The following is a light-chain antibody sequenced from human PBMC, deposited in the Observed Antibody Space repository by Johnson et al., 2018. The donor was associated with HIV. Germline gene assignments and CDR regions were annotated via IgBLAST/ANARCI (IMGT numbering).Light chain of an antibody. J-gene: IGLJ1*01. Sequence: QSVLTQPPSVSAAPGQKVTISCSGSSSNIGNNYVSWYQQLPGTAPKLLIYENNKRPSGIPARFSGSKSGTSATLGINGLQTGDEANYYCGTWDSSLGAHYVFGTGTKVTVL. CDR1: SSNIGNNY. CDR3: GTWDSSLGAHYV. CDR2: ENN. V-gene: IGLV1-51*02.